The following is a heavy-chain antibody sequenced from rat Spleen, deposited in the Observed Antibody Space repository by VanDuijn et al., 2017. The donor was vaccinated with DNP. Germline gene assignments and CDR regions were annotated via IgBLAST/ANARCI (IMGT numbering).Heavy chain of an antibody. CDR2: INEDGSII. V-gene: IGHV4-2*01. CDR1: GLNFNDYW. D-gene: IGHD4-2*01. J-gene: IGHJ3*01. Sequence: EVKLVESGGGLVQPGRSLKLSCVASGLNFNDYWMGWVRQAPGKGLEWIGEINEDGSIINYTPSLRDKIYFSRDNVQNTLFLEMRNLGSEDTGTYYCVTRGDPYDNWFAYWGQGTLVTVSS. CDR3: VTRGDPYDNWFAY.